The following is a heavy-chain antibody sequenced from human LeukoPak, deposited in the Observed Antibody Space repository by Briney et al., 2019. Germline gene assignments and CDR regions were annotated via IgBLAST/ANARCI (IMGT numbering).Heavy chain of an antibody. Sequence: ASVKVSCKASGYTFTSYDINWVRQAPGQGLEWMGWMNPNSGNTDYAQKFQGRVTITRNPSISTPYMELTTLRSEATAFYSCARALRDSGSGDYWGQGTLVTVSS. D-gene: IGHD3-10*01. CDR3: ARALRDSGSGDY. V-gene: IGHV1-8*03. J-gene: IGHJ4*02. CDR2: MNPNSGNT. CDR1: GYTFTSYD.